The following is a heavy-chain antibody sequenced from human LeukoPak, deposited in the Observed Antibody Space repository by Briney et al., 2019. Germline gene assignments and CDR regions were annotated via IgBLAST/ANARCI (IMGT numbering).Heavy chain of an antibody. J-gene: IGHJ6*02. CDR1: GGSISSYY. Sequence: SETLSLTCTVSGGSISSYYWSWIRQPPGKGLEWIGYIYYSGSTNYNPSLKSRVTISVGTSKNQFSLKLSSVTAADTAVYYCARDYYGSGSYYNLYYYYGMDVWGQGTTVTVSS. D-gene: IGHD3-10*01. CDR3: ARDYYGSGSYYNLYYYYGMDV. CDR2: IYYSGST. V-gene: IGHV4-59*01.